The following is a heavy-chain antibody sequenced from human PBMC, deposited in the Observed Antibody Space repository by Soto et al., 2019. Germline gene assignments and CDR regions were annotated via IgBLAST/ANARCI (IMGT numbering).Heavy chain of an antibody. CDR3: QTYSGYDLGPGYYYCYMDV. CDR1: GGSISSSSYY. J-gene: IGHJ6*03. D-gene: IGHD5-12*01. V-gene: IGHV4-39*01. Sequence: PSETLSLTCTVSGGSISSSSYYWGWIRQPPGKGLEWIGSIYYSGSTYYNPSLKSRVTISVDTSKNQFSLKLSSVTAADTAVYYCQTYSGYDLGPGYYYCYMDVWGKGTTVTVSS. CDR2: IYYSGST.